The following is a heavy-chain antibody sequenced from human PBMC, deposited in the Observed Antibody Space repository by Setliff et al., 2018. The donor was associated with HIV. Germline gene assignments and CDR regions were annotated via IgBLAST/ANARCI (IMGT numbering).Heavy chain of an antibody. CDR2: ISAYNGNT. J-gene: IGHJ6*03. V-gene: IGHV1-18*01. Sequence: ASVKVSCKASGYTFTSYGISWVRQAPGQGLEWMGWISAYNGNTNYAQKLQGRVTMTTDTSTSTAYMELRSLRSDDTAVYYCARDRGNVLRYFDWPTYYYYYYMDVWGKGTTVTSP. CDR1: GYTFTSYG. CDR3: ARDRGNVLRYFDWPTYYYYYYMDV. D-gene: IGHD3-9*01.